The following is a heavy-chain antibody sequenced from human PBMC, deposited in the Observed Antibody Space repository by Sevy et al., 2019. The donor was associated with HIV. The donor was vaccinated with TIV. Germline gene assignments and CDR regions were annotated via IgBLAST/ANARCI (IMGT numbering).Heavy chain of an antibody. J-gene: IGHJ5*02. CDR3: ARGGTYGDYGSWFDP. Sequence: SETLSLTCTVSGYSISSGYYWGWIRQPPGKGLEWIGSIYHSGSTYYNPSLKSRVTISVDTSKNQFSLKLSSVTAADTAVYYSARGGTYGDYGSWFDPWGQGTLVTVSS. CDR1: GYSISSGYY. D-gene: IGHD4-17*01. V-gene: IGHV4-38-2*02. CDR2: IYHSGST.